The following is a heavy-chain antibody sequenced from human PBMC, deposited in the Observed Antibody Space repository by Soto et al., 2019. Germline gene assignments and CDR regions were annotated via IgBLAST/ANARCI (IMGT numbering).Heavy chain of an antibody. CDR1: GGTFSSYA. J-gene: IGHJ1*01. CDR2: IIPIFGTA. V-gene: IGHV1-69*01. CDR3: ARDQGSGSYLAFQH. D-gene: IGHD1-26*01. Sequence: QVQLVQSGAEVKKPVSSVKVSFKASGGTFSSYAISWVRQAPGQGLEWMGGIIPIFGTANYAQKFQGRVTITADESTSTAYMELSRMRSEDTDVYYCARDQGSGSYLAFQHWGQGTLVTVSS.